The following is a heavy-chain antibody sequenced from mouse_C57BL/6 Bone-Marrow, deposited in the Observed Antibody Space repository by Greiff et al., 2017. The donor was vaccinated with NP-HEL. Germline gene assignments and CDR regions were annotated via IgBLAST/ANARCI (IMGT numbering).Heavy chain of an antibody. CDR2: ISSGGDYI. Sequence: EVKLMESGEGLVKPGGSLKLSCAASGFTFSSYAMSWVRQTPEKRLEWVAYISSGGDYIYYADTVKGRFTISRDNARNTLYLQMSSLKSEDTAMYYCTRVTTVVGYAMDYWGQGTSVTVSS. D-gene: IGHD1-1*01. CDR3: TRVTTVVGYAMDY. V-gene: IGHV5-9-1*02. J-gene: IGHJ4*01. CDR1: GFTFSSYA.